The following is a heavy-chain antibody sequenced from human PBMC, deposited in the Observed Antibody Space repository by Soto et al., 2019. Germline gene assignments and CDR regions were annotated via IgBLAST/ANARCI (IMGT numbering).Heavy chain of an antibody. CDR3: ARDYYDSSGYPSYFDY. J-gene: IGHJ4*02. CDR1: GFTVSSNY. Sequence: GGSLRLSCEASGFTVSSNYMSWVRQAPGKGLEWVSVIYSGGSTYYADSVKGRFTISRDNSKNTLYLQMNSLRAEDTAVYYCARDYYDSSGYPSYFDYWGQGTLVTVSS. D-gene: IGHD3-22*01. CDR2: IYSGGST. V-gene: IGHV3-66*01.